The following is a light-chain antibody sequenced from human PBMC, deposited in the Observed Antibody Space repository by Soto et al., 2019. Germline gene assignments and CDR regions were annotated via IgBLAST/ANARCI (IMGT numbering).Light chain of an antibody. CDR3: QVWDSSSDHPV. Sequence: YELTQPPSLSVAPGETATMTCGGNNIVRKNVHWYQQKPGQAPVLVIYYDRDRPSGIPERFSGSNSGNTATLTISRVEAGDEADYYCQVWDSSSDHPVFGGGTKLTVL. CDR2: YDR. V-gene: IGLV3-21*04. J-gene: IGLJ2*01. CDR1: NIVRKN.